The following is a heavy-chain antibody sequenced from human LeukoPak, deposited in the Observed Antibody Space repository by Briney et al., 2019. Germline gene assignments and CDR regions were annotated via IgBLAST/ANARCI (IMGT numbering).Heavy chain of an antibody. Sequence: ASVTVSCKASGYTFTNYDINWVRQAPGQGLEWMGWMNPHSGNTGYAQKFKGRVTMTRNTSISTAYMELSSLRSEDTAVYYCARLSSHYGDYKVDPWGQGTLVTVSS. CDR1: GYTFTNYD. V-gene: IGHV1-8*01. D-gene: IGHD4-17*01. J-gene: IGHJ5*02. CDR3: ARLSSHYGDYKVDP. CDR2: MNPHSGNT.